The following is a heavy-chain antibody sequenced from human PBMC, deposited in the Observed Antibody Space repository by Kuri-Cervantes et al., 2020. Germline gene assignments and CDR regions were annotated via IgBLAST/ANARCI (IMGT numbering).Heavy chain of an antibody. V-gene: IGHV3-53*05. CDR1: GFTVSSHY. Sequence: GGSLRLSCAASGFTVSSHYMNWVRQAPGRGLEWVAVIFSDGSTYYADSVKGRFTISRDNSKNTLYLQMNSLRAEDTAVYYCARGLGDYDFWSGYLQNYYYYMDVWGKGTTVTVSS. J-gene: IGHJ6*03. CDR2: IFSDGST. CDR3: ARGLGDYDFWSGYLQNYYYYMDV. D-gene: IGHD3-3*01.